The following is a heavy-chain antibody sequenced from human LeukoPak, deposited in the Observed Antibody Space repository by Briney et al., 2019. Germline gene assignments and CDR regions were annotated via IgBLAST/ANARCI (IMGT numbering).Heavy chain of an antibody. CDR2: MNPNSGNT. J-gene: IGHJ5*02. Sequence: ASVKVSCKASGYTFTSYDINWVRQATGQGLEWMGWMNPNSGNTGYAQKFQGRVTMTRNTSISTAYMELSSLRSEDTAVYYCARWTGTTHGFDPWGQGTLVTVSS. V-gene: IGHV1-8*01. CDR1: GYTFTSYD. D-gene: IGHD1-7*01. CDR3: ARWTGTTHGFDP.